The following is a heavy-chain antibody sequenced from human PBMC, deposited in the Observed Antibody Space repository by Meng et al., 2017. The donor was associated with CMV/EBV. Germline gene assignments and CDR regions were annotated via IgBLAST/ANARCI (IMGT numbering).Heavy chain of an antibody. CDR1: GGTFSSYT. Sequence: SVKVSCKASGGTFSSYTISWVRQAPGQGLEWMGRIIPILGIANYAQKIQGRVTITADKSTSTAYMELSSLRSEDTAVYYCARDNGGNSMSDYWGQGTLVTVSS. D-gene: IGHD4-23*01. CDR2: IIPILGIA. V-gene: IGHV1-69*04. CDR3: ARDNGGNSMSDY. J-gene: IGHJ4*02.